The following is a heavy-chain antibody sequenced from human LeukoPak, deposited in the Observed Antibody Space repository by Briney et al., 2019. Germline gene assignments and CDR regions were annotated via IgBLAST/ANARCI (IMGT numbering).Heavy chain of an antibody. V-gene: IGHV3-30*04. Sequence: GGSLRLSCAASGFTFSSYIMHWVRQAPGKGLEWVAVISYDGSKKYYADSVKGRFTISRDNSKNTLYLQMNSLRREDTAVYYCAKDYNRAYYYGSGFDYWGQGTLVTVSS. CDR1: GFTFSSYI. CDR2: ISYDGSKK. CDR3: AKDYNRAYYYGSGFDY. J-gene: IGHJ4*02. D-gene: IGHD3-10*01.